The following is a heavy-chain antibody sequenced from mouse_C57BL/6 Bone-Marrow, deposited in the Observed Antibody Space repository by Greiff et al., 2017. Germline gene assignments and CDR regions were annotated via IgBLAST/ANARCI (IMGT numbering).Heavy chain of an antibody. V-gene: IGHV1-69*01. CDR1: GYTFTSYW. D-gene: IGHD2-2*01. Sequence: VQLQQPGAELVMPGASVKLSCKASGYTFTSYWMHWVKQRPGQGLEWIGEIDPSDSYTNYNQKFKGKSTLTVDKSSSTAYMQLSSLTSEDSAVYYCARDYGYEGGYAMDYWGQGTSGTVSS. CDR2: IDPSDSYT. J-gene: IGHJ4*01. CDR3: ARDYGYEGGYAMDY.